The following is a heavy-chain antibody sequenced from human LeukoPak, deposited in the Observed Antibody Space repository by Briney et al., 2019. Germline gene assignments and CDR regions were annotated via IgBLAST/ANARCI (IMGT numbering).Heavy chain of an antibody. CDR1: GFTLSSYT. Sequence: GGSLRLSCAASGFTLSSYTMNWVRQAPGKGLEWVSYISSSSSTTDYADSVKGRFTISRDNSKNTLYLQMNSLRAEDTAVYYCAKGDVDIAATIGYDYWGQGTLVTVSS. J-gene: IGHJ4*02. V-gene: IGHV3-48*01. D-gene: IGHD5-12*01. CDR2: ISSSSSTT. CDR3: AKGDVDIAATIGYDY.